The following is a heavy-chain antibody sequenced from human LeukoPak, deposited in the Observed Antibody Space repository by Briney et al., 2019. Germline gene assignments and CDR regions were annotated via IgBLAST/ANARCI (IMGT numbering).Heavy chain of an antibody. D-gene: IGHD5-24*01. J-gene: IGHJ4*02. CDR3: ATFRGDGYNLGFVN. CDR2: ISVTGDYT. Sequence: GGSLRLSCADSGFTFSGYAVSWVRQPPGKGLEWVLGISVTGDYTHYADSVKGRFSVSRDNSKNTLYLHMNSLTVEDTAVYFCATFRGDGYNLGFVNWGQGTLVTVSS. CDR1: GFTFSGYA. V-gene: IGHV3-23*01.